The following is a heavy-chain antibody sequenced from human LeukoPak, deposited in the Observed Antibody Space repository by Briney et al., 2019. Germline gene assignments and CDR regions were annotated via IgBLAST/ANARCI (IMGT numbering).Heavy chain of an antibody. Sequence: SGGSLRLSCAASGFTFSSYSMNWVRQAPGKGLEWVSSISSSSSYIYYADSVKGRFTISRDNAKNSLYLQMNSLRAEDTAVYYCARVVVGAFDIWGQGTMVTVSS. CDR1: GFTFSSYS. J-gene: IGHJ3*02. D-gene: IGHD2-15*01. CDR2: ISSSSSYI. V-gene: IGHV3-21*01. CDR3: ARVVVGAFDI.